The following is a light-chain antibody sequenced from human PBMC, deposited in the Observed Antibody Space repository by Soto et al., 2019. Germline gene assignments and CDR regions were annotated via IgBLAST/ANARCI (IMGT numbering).Light chain of an antibody. Sequence: DIQMTQSPSSLSASVGDRVTITCRASQSISSYLNWYQHKPGKAPKLLIYAASSLQSGVPSRFSGSGSGTDFTLTISSLQPEDFATYYCQQSYSTSPSFGGGTKVDIK. CDR3: QQSYSTSPS. CDR2: AAS. CDR1: QSISSY. J-gene: IGKJ4*01. V-gene: IGKV1-39*01.